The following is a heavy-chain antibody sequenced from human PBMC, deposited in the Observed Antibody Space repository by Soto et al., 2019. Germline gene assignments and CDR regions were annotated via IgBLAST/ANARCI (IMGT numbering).Heavy chain of an antibody. CDR1: GGTLSDHG. V-gene: IGHV1-69*06. D-gene: IGHD3-10*01. CDR3: ARGVYGSGNYYTGPSAFDI. Sequence: QVQLEQSGAEVKKPGSSVKVSCKASGGTLSDHGVAWLRQAPGQGLEWMGGTIPVFNTAKYAQKFKGRVTVTADKFTNIAYMELSSLRSEDTAFDFCARGVYGSGNYYTGPSAFDIWGQGTMVIVSS. CDR2: TIPVFNTA. J-gene: IGHJ3*02.